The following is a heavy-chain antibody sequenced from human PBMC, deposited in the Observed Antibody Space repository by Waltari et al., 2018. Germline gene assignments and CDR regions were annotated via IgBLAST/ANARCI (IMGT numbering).Heavy chain of an antibody. J-gene: IGHJ4*02. D-gene: IGHD1-1*01. V-gene: IGHV3-30*02. CDR2: ISYDGSNE. Sequence: QVHLVESGGGVVQPGGSLRLPCAAPGFYCHLVGMHWVRQAPGKGLEWVSFISYDGSNENYADSVKGRFTMSRDNSKKMLYVQMNNLRAEDSAVYYCVKGNEIDYWGQGTLVTVSS. CDR3: VKGNEIDY. CDR1: GFYCHLVG.